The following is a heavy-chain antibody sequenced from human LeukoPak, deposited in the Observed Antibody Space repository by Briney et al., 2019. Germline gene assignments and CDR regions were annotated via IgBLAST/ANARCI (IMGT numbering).Heavy chain of an antibody. V-gene: IGHV4-34*01. CDR3: ARASSPYYYDSSGYRIFDY. D-gene: IGHD3-22*01. Sequence: PSETLSPTCAVYGGSFSGYYWSWIRQPPGKGLEWIGEINHSGSTNYNPSLKSRVTISVDTSKNQFSLKLSSVTAADTAVYYCARASSPYYYDSSGYRIFDYWGQGTLVTVSS. CDR2: INHSGST. CDR1: GGSFSGYY. J-gene: IGHJ4*02.